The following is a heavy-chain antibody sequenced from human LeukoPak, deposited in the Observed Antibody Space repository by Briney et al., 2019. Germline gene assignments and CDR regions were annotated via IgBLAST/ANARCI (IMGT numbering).Heavy chain of an antibody. D-gene: IGHD6-13*01. V-gene: IGHV4-39*01. J-gene: IGHJ5*02. Sequence: SETLSLTCTVSGGSISSSSYYWGWIRQPPGTGLEWIGSIYYSGSTYYNPSLKSRVTISVDTSKNQFSLKLSSVTAADTAVYYCARHGTWVFDPWGQGTLVTVSS. CDR2: IYYSGST. CDR3: ARHGTWVFDP. CDR1: GGSISSSSYY.